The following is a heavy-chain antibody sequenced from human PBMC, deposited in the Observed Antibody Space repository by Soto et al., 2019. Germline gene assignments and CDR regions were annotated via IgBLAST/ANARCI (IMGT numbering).Heavy chain of an antibody. D-gene: IGHD6-13*01. V-gene: IGHV3-48*02. Sequence: GGSLRLSCAASGFTFSSYAMHWVRQAPGKGLEWVSYISSSSSTIYYADSVKGRFTISRDNAKNSLYLQMNSLRDEDTAVYYCARVVEQQLAVPYYYYGMDVWGQGTTVTVSS. CDR2: ISSSSSTI. J-gene: IGHJ6*02. CDR3: ARVVEQQLAVPYYYYGMDV. CDR1: GFTFSSYA.